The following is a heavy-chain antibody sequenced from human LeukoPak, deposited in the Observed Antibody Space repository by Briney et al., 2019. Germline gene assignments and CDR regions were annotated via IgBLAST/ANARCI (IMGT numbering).Heavy chain of an antibody. J-gene: IGHJ4*02. Sequence: GGSLRLSCAASGLIFSNAWMSWVRQAPGKGLEWVGRIKSKTDGGTTDYAAPVKGRFTISRDDAKNTLYLQMNSLKTEDTAVYYCTTDLRWELPPDDYWGQGALVTVSS. CDR1: GLIFSNAW. V-gene: IGHV3-15*01. CDR3: TTDLRWELPPDDY. CDR2: IKSKTDGGTT. D-gene: IGHD1-26*01.